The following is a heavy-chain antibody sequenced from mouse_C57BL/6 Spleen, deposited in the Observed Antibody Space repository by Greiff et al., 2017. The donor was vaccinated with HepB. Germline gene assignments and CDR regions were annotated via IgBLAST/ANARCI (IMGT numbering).Heavy chain of an antibody. D-gene: IGHD2-3*01. Sequence: EVKLVESGGGLVQPGGSLSLSCAASGFTFTDYYMSWVRQPPGKALEWLGFIRNKANGYTTEYSASVKGRFTISRDNSQSILYLQMNALRAEDSATYYCARYDDGPFAYWGQGTLVTVSA. CDR1: GFTFTDYY. V-gene: IGHV7-3*01. J-gene: IGHJ3*01. CDR2: IRNKANGYTT. CDR3: ARYDDGPFAY.